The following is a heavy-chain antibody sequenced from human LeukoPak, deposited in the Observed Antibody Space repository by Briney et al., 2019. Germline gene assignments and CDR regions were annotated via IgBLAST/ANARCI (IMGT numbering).Heavy chain of an antibody. Sequence: ASVKVSCKASGYTFTGYYMRWVRQAPGQGLEWMGRINPNSGGTNYAQKFQGRVTMTRDTSISTAYMELSRLRSDDTAVYYCAICLGYYDSSGYFQHWGQGTLVTVSS. D-gene: IGHD3-22*01. CDR2: INPNSGGT. CDR1: GYTFTGYY. J-gene: IGHJ1*01. CDR3: AICLGYYDSSGYFQH. V-gene: IGHV1-2*06.